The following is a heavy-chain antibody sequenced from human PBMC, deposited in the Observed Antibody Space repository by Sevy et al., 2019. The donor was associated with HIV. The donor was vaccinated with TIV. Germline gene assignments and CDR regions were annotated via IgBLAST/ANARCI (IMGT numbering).Heavy chain of an antibody. Sequence: GGSLRLSCVASGFTFSDPWMSWVRQPPGKGLEWVGRIKSKSDGGTTDYAARGKGRFTISRDNSKNTQYLQMKSMKTEDKAIALYSWARLLCVGRRLVAEWGMDVWGQGTTVTVSS. CDR2: IKSKSDGGTT. J-gene: IGHJ6*02. D-gene: IGHD3-3*01. V-gene: IGHV3-15*01. CDR3: SWARLLCVGRRLVAEWGMDV. CDR1: GFTFSDPW.